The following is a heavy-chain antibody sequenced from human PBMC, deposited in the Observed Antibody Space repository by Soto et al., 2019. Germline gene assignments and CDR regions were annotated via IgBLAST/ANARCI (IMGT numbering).Heavy chain of an antibody. CDR1: GGSFSGYY. D-gene: IGHD5-12*01. CDR2: INHSVST. Sequence: QVQLQQWGAGLLKPSETLSLTCAVYGGSFSGYYWSWIRQPPGKGLEWIGEINHSVSTNYNPSLKSRVTISVDTSKNQFSLKLSSVTAADTAVYYCARGPKWLRLRGGYYYYYGMDVWGQGTTVTVSS. V-gene: IGHV4-34*01. CDR3: ARGPKWLRLRGGYYYYYGMDV. J-gene: IGHJ6*02.